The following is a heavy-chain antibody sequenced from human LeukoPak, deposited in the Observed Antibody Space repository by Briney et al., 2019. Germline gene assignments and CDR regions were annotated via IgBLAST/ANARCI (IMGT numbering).Heavy chain of an antibody. V-gene: IGHV3-66*01. D-gene: IGHD3-9*01. J-gene: IGHJ6*02. Sequence: QTGGSLRLSCAASAFTVSSNYMTWVRQTPGKGLDWVSLIHAGGSTYYADSVKGRFTISRDNSKNTLYLQMNSLRAEDTAVYYCARETFQGALLRHWENYYYGMDVWGQGTTVTVSS. CDR1: AFTVSSNY. CDR2: IHAGGST. CDR3: ARETFQGALLRHWENYYYGMDV.